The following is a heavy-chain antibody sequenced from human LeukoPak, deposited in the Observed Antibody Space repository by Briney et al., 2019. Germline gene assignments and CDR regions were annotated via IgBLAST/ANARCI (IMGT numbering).Heavy chain of an antibody. D-gene: IGHD3-22*01. J-gene: IGHJ4*02. CDR3: ARASHYYDSSGYSSADGARSDY. CDR1: GGSISSYY. V-gene: IGHV4-39*07. Sequence: KPSETLSLTCTVSGGSISSYYWGWIRQPPGKGLEWIGSIYYSGSTYYNPSLKSRVTISVDTSKNQFSLKLSSVTAADTAVYYCARASHYYDSSGYSSADGARSDYWGQGTLVTVSS. CDR2: IYYSGST.